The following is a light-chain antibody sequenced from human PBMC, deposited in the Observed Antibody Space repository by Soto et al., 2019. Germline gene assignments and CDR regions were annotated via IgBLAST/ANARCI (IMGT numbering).Light chain of an antibody. J-gene: IGKJ2*01. V-gene: IGKV2-28*01. CDR1: QRLLHSNGFNY. Sequence: DVVMTQSPLSLPVTHGEPASSSCNSSQRLLHSNGFNYLDWYLQRPGQSPQLLIYLGSNRASGVPDRFSGSGSGTDFTLKISRVEAEDIGVYYCMQALQSPRTFGQGSKLEIK. CDR3: MQALQSPRT. CDR2: LGS.